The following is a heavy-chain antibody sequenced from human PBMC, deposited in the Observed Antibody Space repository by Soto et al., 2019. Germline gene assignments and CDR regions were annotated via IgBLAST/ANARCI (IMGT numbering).Heavy chain of an antibody. J-gene: IGHJ5*02. CDR3: ARDRAIVVVPAGMGGGWFHP. CDR2: IIPIFGTA. Sequence: QVQLVQSGAEVKKPGSSVKVSCKASGGTFSSYAISWVRQAPGQGLEWMGGIIPIFGTANYAQKFQGRVTITADESTSTAYMGLSRLRSEDTAVYYCARDRAIVVVPAGMGGGWFHPWGQGTLVTVSS. CDR1: GGTFSSYA. V-gene: IGHV1-69*01. D-gene: IGHD2-2*01.